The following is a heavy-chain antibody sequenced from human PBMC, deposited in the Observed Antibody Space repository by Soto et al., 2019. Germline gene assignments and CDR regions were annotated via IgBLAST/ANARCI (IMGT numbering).Heavy chain of an antibody. D-gene: IGHD1-26*01. CDR2: IKQDGSEK. CDR1: GFSFSHYC. J-gene: IGHJ6*03. CDR3: ARVPSTRDIRSYGVGGKYYYYYMDV. V-gene: IGHV3-7*04. Sequence: EVQLVESGGGLVQPGGSLRLSCAASGFSFSHYCMSWVRQAPGKGLEWVANIKQDGSEKYDVDSVKGRFTISRDNAKNSMFLQMDSLRDEDTAVSYCARVPSTRDIRSYGVGGKYYYYYMDVWGKGTTVTVSS.